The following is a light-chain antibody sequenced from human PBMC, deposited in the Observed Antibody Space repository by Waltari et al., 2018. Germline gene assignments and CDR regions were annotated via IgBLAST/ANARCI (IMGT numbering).Light chain of an antibody. CDR1: SSGVGTYNL. V-gene: IGLV2-23*01. Sequence: QSALTQPASVSGSPGQSIIISCTETSSGVGTYNLVSWYQQNPGKAPKFIIYEGNKRPAEVSNRFSGSKSGNTASLTISGLQAEDEADYYCSSYTGTTTPRVFGGGTKLTVL. J-gene: IGLJ3*02. CDR3: SSYTGTTTPRV. CDR2: EGN.